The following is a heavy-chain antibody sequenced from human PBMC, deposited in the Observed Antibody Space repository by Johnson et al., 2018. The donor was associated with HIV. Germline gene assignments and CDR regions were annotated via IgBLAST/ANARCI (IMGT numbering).Heavy chain of an antibody. J-gene: IGHJ3*02. V-gene: IGHV3-7*01. D-gene: IGHD3-10*01. CDR3: ARDPTSHWYGSESYSGITDM. Sequence: VQLVESGGGLVQPGRSLRLSCAASGFTFDDYAMHWVRQAPGKGLEWVANINQDGSRKHYAGSVEGRFTISRDNGRDSLYLQMGSLTAEDTAVYYCARDPTSHWYGSESYSGITDMWGQGTKVTVSS. CDR2: INQDGSRK. CDR1: GFTFDDYA.